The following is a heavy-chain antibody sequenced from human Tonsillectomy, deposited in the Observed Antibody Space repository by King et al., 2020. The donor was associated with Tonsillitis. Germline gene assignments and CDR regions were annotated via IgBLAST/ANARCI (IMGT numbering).Heavy chain of an antibody. D-gene: IGHD6-19*01. J-gene: IGHJ4*02. CDR3: AKGNAGGYSSGDGFDY. Sequence: VQLVESGGGLVQPGRSLRLSCAASGFTFDDYAMHWVRQAPGKGLEWVSGISWNSGSIGYADSVKGRFTISRDNAKNSLYLQMNSLRAEDTALYYCAKGNAGGYSSGDGFDYWGQGTLVTVSS. CDR2: ISWNSGSI. V-gene: IGHV3-9*01. CDR1: GFTFDDYA.